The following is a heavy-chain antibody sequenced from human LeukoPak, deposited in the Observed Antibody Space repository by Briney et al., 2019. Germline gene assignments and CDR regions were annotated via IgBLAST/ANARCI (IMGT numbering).Heavy chain of an antibody. J-gene: IGHJ4*02. D-gene: IGHD1-20*01. CDR3: ASDNWNNFGY. CDR2: ISGSGGST. Sequence: PGGSLRLSCAASGFTFSSYAMSWVRQAPGKGLDWVSAISGSGGSTYYADSVKGRFTISRDNSKNTLYLQVNSLRVEDTAVYYCASDNWNNFGYWGQGTLVTVSS. V-gene: IGHV3-23*01. CDR1: GFTFSSYA.